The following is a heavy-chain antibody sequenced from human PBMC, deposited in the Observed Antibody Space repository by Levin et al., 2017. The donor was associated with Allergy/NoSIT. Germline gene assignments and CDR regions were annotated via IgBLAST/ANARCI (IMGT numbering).Heavy chain of an antibody. J-gene: IGHJ3*02. Sequence: LSLTCAASGFTFSSYAMSWVRQAPGKGLEWVSAISGSGGSTYYADSVKGRFTISRDNSKNTLYLQMNSLRAEDTAVYYCAKDLIAVAGPGAFDIWGQGTMVTVSS. V-gene: IGHV3-23*01. CDR1: GFTFSSYA. CDR3: AKDLIAVAGPGAFDI. D-gene: IGHD6-19*01. CDR2: ISGSGGST.